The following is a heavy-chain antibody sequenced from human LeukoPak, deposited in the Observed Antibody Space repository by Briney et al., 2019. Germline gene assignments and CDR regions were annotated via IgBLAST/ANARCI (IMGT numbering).Heavy chain of an antibody. CDR2: IYTSGST. Sequence: SETLSLTCTVSGGSISSYYWSWIRQPPGKGLEWIGYIYTSGSTNYNPSLKSRVTISVDTSKNQFSLKLSSVAAADTAVYYCARTKNSYGYYYYYYMDVWGKGTTVTVSS. CDR1: GGSISSYY. CDR3: ARTKNSYGYYYYYYMDV. J-gene: IGHJ6*03. V-gene: IGHV4-4*09. D-gene: IGHD5-18*01.